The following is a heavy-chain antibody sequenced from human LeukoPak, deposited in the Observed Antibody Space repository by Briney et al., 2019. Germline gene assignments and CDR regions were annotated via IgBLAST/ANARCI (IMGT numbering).Heavy chain of an antibody. CDR2: ISYDGSNK. V-gene: IGHV3-30-3*01. CDR1: GFTFNSYA. CDR3: AKVPLSGSPHFDY. Sequence: GGSLRLSCAASGFTFNSYAMHWVRQAPGKGLEWVAVISYDGSNKYYADFVKGRFTISRDNSKNTLYLQMNSLRAEDTAVYYCAKVPLSGSPHFDYWGQGTLVTVSS. J-gene: IGHJ4*02. D-gene: IGHD1-26*01.